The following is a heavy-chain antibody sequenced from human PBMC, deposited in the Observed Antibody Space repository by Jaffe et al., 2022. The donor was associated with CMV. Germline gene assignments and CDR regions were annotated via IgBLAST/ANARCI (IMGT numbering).Heavy chain of an antibody. D-gene: IGHD3-10*01. CDR2: IRNKANSYTT. CDR3: AREMYYYGSLVYYYGMDV. Sequence: EVQLVESGGGLVQPGGSLRLSCAASGFTFSDHYMDWVRQAPGKGLEWVGRIRNKANSYTTEYAASVKGRFTISRDDSKNSLYLQMNSLKTEDTAVYYCAREMYYYGSLVYYYGMDVWGQGTTVTVSS. J-gene: IGHJ6*02. CDR1: GFTFSDHY. V-gene: IGHV3-72*01.